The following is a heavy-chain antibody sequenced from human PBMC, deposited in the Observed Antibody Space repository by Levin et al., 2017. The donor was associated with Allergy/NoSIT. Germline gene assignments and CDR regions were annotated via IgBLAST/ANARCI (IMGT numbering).Heavy chain of an antibody. CDR1: GFTFGDYA. V-gene: IGHV3-49*04. CDR3: ARGGPPNYDYNWGSYRDGYFDY. Sequence: GRSLRLSCTGSGFTFGDYAMSWVRQAPGKGLEWVGFIRNKAHGGTTEYAASVKGRLTISRDDSKSIAYLQMNSLKTEDTAVYFCARGGPPNYDYNWGSYRDGYFDYWGQGTLVTVSS. J-gene: IGHJ4*02. CDR2: IRNKAHGGTT. D-gene: IGHD3-16*02.